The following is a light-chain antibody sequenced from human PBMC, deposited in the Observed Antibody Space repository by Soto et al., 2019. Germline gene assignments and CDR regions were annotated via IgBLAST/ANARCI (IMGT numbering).Light chain of an antibody. V-gene: IGLV1-44*01. CDR2: SYN. CDR1: XXXIGSNT. Sequence: QLVLTQPPSASXTPXXXVTISCSXXXXXIGSNTVIWYQQLPGTAPKLLIYSYNQRPSGVPDRFSGSKSGTSASLAISGLQSEDEADYYCAAWDDSLNGVVFGGGTKLTVL. J-gene: IGLJ2*01. CDR3: AAWDDSLNGVV.